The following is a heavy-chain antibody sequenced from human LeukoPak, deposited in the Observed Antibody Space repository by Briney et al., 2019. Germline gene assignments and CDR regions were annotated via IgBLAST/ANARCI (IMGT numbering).Heavy chain of an antibody. V-gene: IGHV3-48*01. CDR2: ISRSSNTI. CDR1: GFTLSIFS. CDR3: ARDLPYCGGDCLTFDY. D-gene: IGHD2-21*01. Sequence: PGGSLRLSCAASGFTLSIFSMNWVRQAPGKGLEWVAYISRSSNTIYYADSVKGRFTISRDNAKNSLYLQMNSLRAEDTAVYYCARDLPYCGGDCLTFDYWGQGTTVTVSS. J-gene: IGHJ4*03.